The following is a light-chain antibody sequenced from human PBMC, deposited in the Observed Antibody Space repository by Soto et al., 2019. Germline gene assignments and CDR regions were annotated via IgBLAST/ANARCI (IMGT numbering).Light chain of an antibody. Sequence: EVVLTQSPATLSLSPGERATLSCRASQSVANYIAWYQKRPGQSPRLLIYDSSNRATGIPARFTGSGSGTDFTLTISSLEPEDFAVYYCQQRGCWPPLTFGGGTKVEIK. J-gene: IGKJ4*01. CDR2: DSS. CDR1: QSVANY. V-gene: IGKV3-11*01. CDR3: QQRGCWPPLT.